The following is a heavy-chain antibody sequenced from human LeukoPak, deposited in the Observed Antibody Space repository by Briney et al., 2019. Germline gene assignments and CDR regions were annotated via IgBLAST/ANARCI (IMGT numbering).Heavy chain of an antibody. D-gene: IGHD1-1*01. CDR2: MNPNSGNT. CDR1: GYTFTSYY. V-gene: IGHV1-8*01. Sequence: ASVKVSCKASGYTFTSYYMHWVRQATGQGLEWMGWMNPNSGNTGYAQKFQGRVTITRNTSISTAYMELSSLRSEDTAVYYCARRERRRAFDIWGQGTMVTVSS. J-gene: IGHJ3*02. CDR3: ARRERRRAFDI.